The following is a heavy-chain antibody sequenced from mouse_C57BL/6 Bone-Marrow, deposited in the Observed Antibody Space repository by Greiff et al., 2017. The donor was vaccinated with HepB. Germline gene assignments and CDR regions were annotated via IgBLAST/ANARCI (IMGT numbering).Heavy chain of an antibody. Sequence: EVKVVESGGGLVQPGGSLKLSCAASGFTFSDYYMYWVRQTPEKRLEWVAYISNGGGSTYYPDTVKGRFTISRDNAKNTLYLQMSRLKSEDTAMYYCASGESSWFACWGQGTLVTVSA. V-gene: IGHV5-12*01. CDR1: GFTFSDYY. CDR3: ASGESSWFAC. D-gene: IGHD1-3*01. CDR2: ISNGGGST. J-gene: IGHJ3*01.